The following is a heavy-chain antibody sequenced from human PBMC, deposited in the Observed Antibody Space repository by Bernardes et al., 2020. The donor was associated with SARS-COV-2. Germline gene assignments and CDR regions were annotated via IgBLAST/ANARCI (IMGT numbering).Heavy chain of an antibody. Sequence: SETLSPTCVVYGGSFSTYYWSWIRQPPGKGLEWIGEINQSGTTNYNPSLKSRITISLDTSKNQFSLDLSSVTTSDTAVYYCARTNYYGSGSYEIWGQGTMVTVSS. J-gene: IGHJ3*02. D-gene: IGHD3-10*01. CDR2: INQSGTT. CDR1: GGSFSTYY. CDR3: ARTNYYGSGSYEI. V-gene: IGHV4-34*01.